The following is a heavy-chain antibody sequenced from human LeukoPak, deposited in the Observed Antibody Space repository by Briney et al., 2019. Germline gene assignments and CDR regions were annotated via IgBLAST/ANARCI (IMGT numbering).Heavy chain of an antibody. CDR1: GFTFSDYY. CDR2: ITGSDHSM. J-gene: IGHJ2*01. CDR3: ARGHCSIPNCYWHFDL. Sequence: GGSLRLSCVASGFTFSDYYMSWIRQAPGKGLEWLSYITGSDHSMLYADSVKGRFAISRDNAKNSVYLHLNSLRAEDTAVYYCARGHCSIPNCYWHFDLWGRGALVTVPS. V-gene: IGHV3-11*01. D-gene: IGHD2-2*01.